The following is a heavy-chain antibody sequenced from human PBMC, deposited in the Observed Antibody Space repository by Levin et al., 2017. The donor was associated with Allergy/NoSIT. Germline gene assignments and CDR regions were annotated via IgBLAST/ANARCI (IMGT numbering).Heavy chain of an antibody. Sequence: ASVKVSCKASGYTFTGYYMHWVRQAPGQGLEWMGWINPNSGGTNYAQKFQGRVTMTRDTSISTAYMELSRLRSDDTAVYYCARAGRYCSGGSCYLPHAFDIWGQGTMVTVSS. CDR1: GYTFTGYY. CDR3: ARAGRYCSGGSCYLPHAFDI. CDR2: INPNSGGT. V-gene: IGHV1-2*02. J-gene: IGHJ3*02. D-gene: IGHD2-15*01.